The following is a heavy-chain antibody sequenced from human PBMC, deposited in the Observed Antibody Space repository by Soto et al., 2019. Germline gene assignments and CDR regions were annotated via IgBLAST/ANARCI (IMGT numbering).Heavy chain of an antibody. CDR3: ASRDPGTSVDY. D-gene: IGHD1-7*01. Sequence: QVQLQESGPGLVKPSGTLSLTCAVSGGSFTSNNWWTWVRQPPGQGLEWIGEIYRTGSTNYNPSLKRRVTISLDKSENQLSLKVTSLTAADTAGYYCASRDPGTSVDYWGQGTLVTVSS. CDR2: IYRTGST. V-gene: IGHV4-4*02. J-gene: IGHJ4*02. CDR1: GGSFTSNNW.